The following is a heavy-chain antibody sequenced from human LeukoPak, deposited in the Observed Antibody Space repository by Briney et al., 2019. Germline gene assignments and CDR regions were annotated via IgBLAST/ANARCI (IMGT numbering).Heavy chain of an antibody. CDR1: GFTFSSFA. J-gene: IGHJ3*02. CDR3: AKAFREFGSSSSYSSFDT. V-gene: IGHV3-23*01. CDR2: VSYTRVAT. Sequence: GGSLRLSCAASGFTFSSFALSWVRQAPGKGLEWVSGVSYTRVATYYADSVKGRFTISRDDSQNILYLQMNGLRAEDTAVYFCAKAFREFGSSSSYSSFDTWGQGTMVTVSS. D-gene: IGHD5-18*01.